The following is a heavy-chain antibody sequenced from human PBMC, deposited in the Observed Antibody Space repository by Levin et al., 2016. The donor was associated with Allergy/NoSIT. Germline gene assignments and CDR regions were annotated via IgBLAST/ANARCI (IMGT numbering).Heavy chain of an antibody. D-gene: IGHD3-22*01. Sequence: WIRQPPGKGLEWVSAISGSGGSTYYADSVKGRFTISRDNSKNTLYLQMNSLRAEDTAVYYCARANYDSSGYHDPLFDYWGQGTLVTVSS. CDR3: ARANYDSSGYHDPLFDY. V-gene: IGHV3-23*01. J-gene: IGHJ4*02. CDR2: ISGSGGST.